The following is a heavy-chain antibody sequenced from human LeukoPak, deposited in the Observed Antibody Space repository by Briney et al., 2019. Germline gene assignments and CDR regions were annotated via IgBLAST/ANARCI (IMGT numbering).Heavy chain of an antibody. V-gene: IGHV1-69*13. CDR2: IIPIFGTA. CDR1: GGTFSSYA. D-gene: IGHD2-2*01. J-gene: IGHJ4*02. CDR3: ARIPYCSGTTCYVYDY. Sequence: SVKVSCKASGGTFSSYAISWVRQAPGQGLEWMGGIIPIFGTANYAQKFQGRVTITADESTSTAYMELSSLRSEDTAVYYCARIPYCSGTTCYVYDYWGQGTLVTVSS.